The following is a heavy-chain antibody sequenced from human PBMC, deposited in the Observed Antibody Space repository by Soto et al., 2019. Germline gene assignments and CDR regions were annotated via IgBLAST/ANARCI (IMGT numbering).Heavy chain of an antibody. CDR1: GFSLTSSGVG. CDR3: THWNRRASCSGGSCYSIDY. Sequence: QITLKESGPTLVKPTQTLTLTCTFSGFSLTSSGVGVGWVRQPPGKALEWLAIFYWDDDRRYSPSLKNKLTITKDTCRNQVVLTMTNTDPMDTATYFCTHWNRRASCSGGSCYSIDYWGQGILVTVSS. CDR2: FYWDDDR. V-gene: IGHV2-5*02. J-gene: IGHJ4*02. D-gene: IGHD2-15*01.